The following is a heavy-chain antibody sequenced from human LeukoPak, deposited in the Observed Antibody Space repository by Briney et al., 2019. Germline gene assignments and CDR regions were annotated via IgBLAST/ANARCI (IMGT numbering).Heavy chain of an antibody. CDR1: GYTFTSYY. J-gene: IGHJ6*02. V-gene: IGHV1-46*01. Sequence: ASVKVSCKASGYTFTSYYLHWVRQAPGQGLEWMGLINPSGSSTSNTQKFQGRVTMTRDTSTSTVYMELSSLRSEDTAVYYCVRVKYCSSTSCFLIRGYYYYGMDVWGQGTTVTVSS. CDR3: VRVKYCSSTSCFLIRGYYYYGMDV. D-gene: IGHD2-2*01. CDR2: INPSGSST.